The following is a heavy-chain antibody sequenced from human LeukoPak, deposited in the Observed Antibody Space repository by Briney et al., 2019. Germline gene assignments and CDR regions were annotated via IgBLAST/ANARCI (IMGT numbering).Heavy chain of an antibody. CDR3: AKGLGYDAGSWFDP. CDR1: GFTFSSYG. V-gene: IGHV3-30*18. CDR2: ISYDGSNK. J-gene: IGHJ5*02. Sequence: GGPPRLSSAASGFTFSSYGMYWGRHAPREGLEGGAVISYDGSNKYYADSVKGRFTISRDTSKNTLYLHMNSLRAEDTAVYYCAKGLGYDAGSWFDPWGQGTLVTVSS. D-gene: IGHD5-12*01.